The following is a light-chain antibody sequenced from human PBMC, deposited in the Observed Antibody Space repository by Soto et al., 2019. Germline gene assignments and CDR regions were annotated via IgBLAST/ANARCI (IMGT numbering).Light chain of an antibody. CDR2: WAS. CDR1: QNLLFSSNNKNS. CDR3: QQYHTTPNT. J-gene: IGKJ2*01. Sequence: DVVMTQSPDSLAVSLGERAAINCKSSQNLLFSSNNKNSLAWYQQKPGQPPKFLIYWASTRESGAPDRFSGSGSGRDFTLTISSLQAEDVAVYYCQQYHTTPNTFGQGTKVEIK. V-gene: IGKV4-1*01.